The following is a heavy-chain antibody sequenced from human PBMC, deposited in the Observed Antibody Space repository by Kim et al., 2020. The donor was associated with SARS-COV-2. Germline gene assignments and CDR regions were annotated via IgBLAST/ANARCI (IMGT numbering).Heavy chain of an antibody. CDR3: ARDHCTNTSCFDP. D-gene: IGHD2-8*01. Sequence: ASVKVSCRGSGYSFTNHAINWVRQAPGQGLEWMGWIDTSTGTPTYAQGFTGRFVFPLDTSVTTAYLQITSLKTEDTALYFCARDHCTNTSCFDPWGQGTL. V-gene: IGHV7-4-1*02. CDR2: IDTSTGTP. CDR1: GYSFTNHA. J-gene: IGHJ5*02.